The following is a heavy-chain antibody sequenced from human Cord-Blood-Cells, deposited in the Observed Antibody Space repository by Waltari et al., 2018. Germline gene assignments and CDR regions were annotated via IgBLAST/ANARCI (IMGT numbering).Heavy chain of an antibody. CDR1: GGPISSSSYY. CDR2: IYYSGRT. J-gene: IGHJ3*02. V-gene: IGHV4-39*01. Sequence: QLQLQESGPGLVKPSETLSLTCTVSGGPISSSSYYWGWIRQPPGKGLEWIGSIYYSGRTYYNPSLKSRVTISVNTSKNQFSLKLSSVTAADTAVYYCARQGDCGGDCYDAFDIWGQGTMVTVSS. D-gene: IGHD2-21*01. CDR3: ARQGDCGGDCYDAFDI.